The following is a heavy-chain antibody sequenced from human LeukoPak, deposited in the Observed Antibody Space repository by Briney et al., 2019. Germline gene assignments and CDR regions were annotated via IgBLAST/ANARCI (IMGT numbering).Heavy chain of an antibody. J-gene: IGHJ3*02. D-gene: IGHD3-22*01. CDR3: ARGDYYDSSGYFIDAFDI. CDR2: MKEDGGEE. CDR1: GFDFSYST. V-gene: IGHV3-7*04. Sequence: GGSLRLSCVVSGFDFSYSTMTWVRQAPGKGPEWVAKMKEDGGEEHYVDSVKGRFTISRDNAKNSLYLQMNSLRVEDTAVYYCARGDYYDSSGYFIDAFDIWGQGTMVTVSS.